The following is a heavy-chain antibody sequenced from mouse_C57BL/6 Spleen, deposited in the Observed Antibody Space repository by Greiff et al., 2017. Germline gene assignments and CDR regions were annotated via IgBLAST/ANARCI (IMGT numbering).Heavy chain of an antibody. J-gene: IGHJ2*01. CDR1: GYTFTDYY. D-gene: IGHD4-1*01. CDR3: ARWDAREFFDY. CDR2: INPNNGGT. Sequence: EVQLQQSGPELVKPGASVKISCKASGYTFTDYYMNWVKQSHGKSLEWIGDINPNNGGTSYNQKFKGKATLTVDKSSSTAYMELRSLTSEDSAVYYCARWDAREFFDYWGQGTTLTVSS. V-gene: IGHV1-26*01.